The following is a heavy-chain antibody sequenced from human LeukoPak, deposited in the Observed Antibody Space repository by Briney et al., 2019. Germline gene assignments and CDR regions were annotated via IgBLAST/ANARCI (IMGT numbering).Heavy chain of an antibody. J-gene: IGHJ4*02. D-gene: IGHD3-22*01. CDR2: ISGSGDST. CDR3: ARDRGRYYDSRGFYWGYYFDS. CDR1: GSTFSTYA. Sequence: GGSLRPSCAASGSTFSTYAVNWVRQAPGKGLEWVSTISGSGDSTYYADSVKGRFTISRDNSKDTLYLQMSSVRVDDTAVYYCARDRGRYYDSRGFYWGYYFDSWGQGILVTVST. V-gene: IGHV3-23*01.